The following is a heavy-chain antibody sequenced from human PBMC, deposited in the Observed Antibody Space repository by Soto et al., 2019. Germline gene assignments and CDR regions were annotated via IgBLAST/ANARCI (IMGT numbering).Heavy chain of an antibody. CDR1: GYSIVSGYY. CDR3: ARGPPGFGSYLGNWFDP. V-gene: IGHV4-38-2*01. Sequence: AETLSLTCAVSGYSIVSGYYLVLIRHPPGKVLEWIGSIYHSGSTYYNPSLKSRVTISVDTSKNQFSLKLSSVTAADTAVYYCARGPPGFGSYLGNWFDPWGQGTLVTVSS. J-gene: IGHJ5*02. D-gene: IGHD1-26*01. CDR2: IYHSGST.